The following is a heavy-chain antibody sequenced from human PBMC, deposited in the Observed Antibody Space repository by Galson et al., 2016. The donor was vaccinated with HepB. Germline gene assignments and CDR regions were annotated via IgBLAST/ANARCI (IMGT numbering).Heavy chain of an antibody. CDR1: AFTFSSYA. CDR3: SRATQGRGSFLSDN. Sequence: SLRLSCAASAFTFSSYAMHWVRQAPGKGLEWVAVIWNGGSYQYYGDSVKGRFTISRDNSRNTLYLQMNNLRAEDAGMYYCSRATQGRGSFLSDNWGQGTLVTISS. V-gene: IGHV3-33*01. CDR2: IWNGGSYQ. J-gene: IGHJ4*02. D-gene: IGHD3-16*01.